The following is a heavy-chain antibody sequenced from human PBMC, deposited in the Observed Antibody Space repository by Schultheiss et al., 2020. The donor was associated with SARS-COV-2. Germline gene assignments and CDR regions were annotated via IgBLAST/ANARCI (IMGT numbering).Heavy chain of an antibody. V-gene: IGHV1-18*01. D-gene: IGHD6-13*01. CDR1: GYTFTSYG. CDR2: ISAYNGNT. CDR3: AREGQLVPVCYFCYYMDV. Sequence: ASVKVSCKASGYTFTSYGISWVRQAPGQGLEWMGWISAYNGNTNYAQKLQGRVTMTTDTSTSTAYMELRSLRSDDTAVYYCAREGQLVPVCYFCYYMDVWGKGTTVTVSS. J-gene: IGHJ6*03.